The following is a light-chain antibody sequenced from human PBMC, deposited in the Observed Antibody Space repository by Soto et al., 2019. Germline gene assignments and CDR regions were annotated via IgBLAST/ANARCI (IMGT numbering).Light chain of an antibody. J-gene: IGLJ2*01. Sequence: QSALTQPASVSGSPGQSITISCPGTSSDVGNYKYVSWYQEHPGKAPRLIIYQVTNRPSGVSNRFSGSKSGNTASLTISGLQAEDEADYYCTSFSTGSSYVIFGGGTKVTVL. CDR3: TSFSTGSSYVI. CDR2: QVT. CDR1: SSDVGNYKY. V-gene: IGLV2-14*01.